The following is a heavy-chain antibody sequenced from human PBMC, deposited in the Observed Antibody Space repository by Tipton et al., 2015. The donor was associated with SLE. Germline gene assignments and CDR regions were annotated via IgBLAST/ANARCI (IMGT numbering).Heavy chain of an antibody. V-gene: IGHV4-34*01. J-gene: IGHJ6*03. CDR3: ARVWGFWSGLHYYYYMDV. CDR2: INHSGST. D-gene: IGHD3-3*01. Sequence: LRLSCTVSGASVSSYCWNWLRQSPGKGLEWIGEINHSGSTIHNPSLKSRVTISGDTSKNQFSLKLSSVTAADTAVYYCARVWGFWSGLHYYYYMDVWGKGTTVTVSS. CDR1: GASVSSYC.